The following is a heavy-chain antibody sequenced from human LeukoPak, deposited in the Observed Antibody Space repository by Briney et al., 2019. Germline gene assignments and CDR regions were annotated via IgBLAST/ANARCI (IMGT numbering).Heavy chain of an antibody. CDR1: GFTFSSYS. D-gene: IGHD3-10*01. Sequence: PGGSLRLSCAASGFTFSSYSMNWVRQAPGKGLEWVSSISSSSSYIYYADSVKGRFTISRDSAKNSLYLQMNSLRAEDTAVYYCARDSLPTYGSGSYYSLDYWGQGTLVTASS. CDR3: ARDSLPTYGSGSYYSLDY. J-gene: IGHJ4*02. CDR2: ISSSSSYI. V-gene: IGHV3-21*01.